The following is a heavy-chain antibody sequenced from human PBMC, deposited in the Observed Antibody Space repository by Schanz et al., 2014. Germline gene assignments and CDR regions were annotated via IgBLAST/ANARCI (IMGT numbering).Heavy chain of an antibody. V-gene: IGHV3-21*02. Sequence: EVQLVESGGGLVQPGGSLRLSCAASGFIFSAYTMNWVRQAPGKGLEWVSSISSGGRNISYADSLKGRFTISRDNARNSLYLQLNSLKVEDSGVYFCAQPRGTFMVPIDNWGQGVRVIVSS. CDR3: AQPRGTFMVPIDN. CDR1: GFIFSAYT. D-gene: IGHD3-3*02. J-gene: IGHJ4*02. CDR2: ISSGGRNI.